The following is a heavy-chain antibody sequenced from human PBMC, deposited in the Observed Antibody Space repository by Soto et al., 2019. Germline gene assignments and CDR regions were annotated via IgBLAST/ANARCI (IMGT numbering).Heavy chain of an antibody. D-gene: IGHD4-4*01. CDR3: AIHTSTVSYRFDP. CDR1: GFSFSGYW. V-gene: IGHV3-7*03. Sequence: PGGSLRLSCAASGFSFSGYWMSWVRQAPGKGPEWVANIKEDGTEQHYVDSVKGRFTISRDNSENSLFLQMNNLRAEDSAIYYCAIHTSTVSYRFDPWGPGNQVTVSS. J-gene: IGHJ5*02. CDR2: IKEDGTEQ.